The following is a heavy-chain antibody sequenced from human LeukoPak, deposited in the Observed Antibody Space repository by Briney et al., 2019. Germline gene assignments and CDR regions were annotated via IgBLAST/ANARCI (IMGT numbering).Heavy chain of an antibody. CDR1: GGSISSHY. V-gene: IGHV4-59*11. J-gene: IGHJ4*02. CDR2: IYYSGST. D-gene: IGHD3-3*01. Sequence: SETLSLTCTVSGGSISSHYWSWIRQPPGKGLEWIGYIYYSGSTNYNPSLKSRVTISVDTSKNQFSLKLSPVTAADTAVYYCARSYYDFWSGLVYWGQGTLVTVSS. CDR3: ARSYYDFWSGLVY.